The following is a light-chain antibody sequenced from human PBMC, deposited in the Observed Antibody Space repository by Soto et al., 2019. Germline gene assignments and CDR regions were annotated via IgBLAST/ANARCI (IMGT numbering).Light chain of an antibody. CDR2: GNR. Sequence: QSVLTQPPSVSGAPGQRVTISCTGNSSNIGAGYDVHWYQQLPGTVPKLLIYGNRNRPSGVPDRFSGSKSGTSASLAITGLQSEDEADYYCAAWHDSLNGVLFGGGTKLTVL. V-gene: IGLV1-40*01. J-gene: IGLJ2*01. CDR1: SSNIGAGYD. CDR3: AAWHDSLNGVL.